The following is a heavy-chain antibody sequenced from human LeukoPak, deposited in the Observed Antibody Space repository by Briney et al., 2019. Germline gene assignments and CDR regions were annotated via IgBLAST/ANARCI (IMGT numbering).Heavy chain of an antibody. CDR3: ATGVSGDH. CDR1: GITVSNYD. D-gene: IGHD3-16*01. J-gene: IGHJ4*02. V-gene: IGHV3-23*01. Sequence: GGSLRLSCVVSGITVSNYDMSWVRQAPGKGLEWVSSISAVVGATNYADSVKGRFTISRDNSKNTLYLQMNSLRVEDTAVYYCATGVSGDHWGQGTLVTVSS. CDR2: ISAVVGAT.